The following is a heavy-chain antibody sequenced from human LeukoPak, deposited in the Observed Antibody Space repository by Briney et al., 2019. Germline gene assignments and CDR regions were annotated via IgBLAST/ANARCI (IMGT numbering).Heavy chain of an antibody. CDR1: GFTFSAYS. CDR2: IGISSGNT. Sequence: GGSLRLSCAASGFTFSAYSMNWVRQAPGKRLEWISYIGISSGNTKYADSVKGRFTISGDKAKNSLYLQMNSLRVEDTAVYYCARDYKYAFDNWGQGTLVTVSS. V-gene: IGHV3-48*01. CDR3: ARDYKYAFDN. D-gene: IGHD5-24*01. J-gene: IGHJ4*02.